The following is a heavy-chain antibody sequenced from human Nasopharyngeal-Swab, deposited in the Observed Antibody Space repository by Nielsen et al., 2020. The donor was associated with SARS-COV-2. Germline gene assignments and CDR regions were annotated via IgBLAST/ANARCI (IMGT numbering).Heavy chain of an antibody. V-gene: IGHV3-33*01. CDR2: IWYDGSNK. J-gene: IGHJ3*02. CDR3: ASPLAPDGYNYGFAFDI. Sequence: RQAAGRGLQWVAVIWYDGSNKYYADSVKGRFTISRDNSKNTLYLQMNSLRAEDTAVCYCASPLAPDGYNYGFAFDIWGQGTMVTVSS. D-gene: IGHD5-24*01.